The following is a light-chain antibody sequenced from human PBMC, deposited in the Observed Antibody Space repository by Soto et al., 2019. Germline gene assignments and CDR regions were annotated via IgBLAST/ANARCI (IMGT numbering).Light chain of an antibody. J-gene: IGKJ1*01. CDR1: QSISAS. Sequence: DIQMTQSPSTLSASVGDRVTITCRASQSISASLAWYQQKPGKAPKPLIYKASSLETGVPSRFSGSGSGTEFTLTISRLQHDDFATWVCQHMATVGQGTKVEIK. V-gene: IGKV1-5*03. CDR3: QHMAT. CDR2: KAS.